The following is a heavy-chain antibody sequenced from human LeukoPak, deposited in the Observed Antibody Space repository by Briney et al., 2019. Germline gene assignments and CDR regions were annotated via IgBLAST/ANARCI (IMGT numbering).Heavy chain of an antibody. Sequence: SETLSLTCTVSGGSISNYYWSWIRQPAGKGLEWIGRIYTSGTADYNPSLKSRVTMSVDTSKNQFSLRLSSVTAADTAVYYCASHYYDSSGYYNYFDYWGQGTLVTVSS. CDR2: IYTSGTA. V-gene: IGHV4-4*07. D-gene: IGHD3-22*01. CDR3: ASHYYDSSGYYNYFDY. J-gene: IGHJ4*02. CDR1: GGSISNYY.